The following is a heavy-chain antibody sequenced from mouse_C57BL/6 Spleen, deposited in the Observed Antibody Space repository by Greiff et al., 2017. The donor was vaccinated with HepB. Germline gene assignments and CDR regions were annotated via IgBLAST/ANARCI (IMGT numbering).Heavy chain of an antibody. V-gene: IGHV8-12*01. J-gene: IGHJ3*01. CDR2: IYWDDDK. D-gene: IGHD1-1*01. CDR3: ARRDYYCSISFAY. Sequence: QVQLKESGPGLLQSSQTLSLTCSFSGFSLSTSGMGVSWIRQPSGMGLEWLAHIYWDDDKPYNPSLKSRLTISKDTSRNQVFLKITSVDTADTATYYCARRDYYCSISFAYWGQGTLVTVSA. CDR1: GFSLSTSGMG.